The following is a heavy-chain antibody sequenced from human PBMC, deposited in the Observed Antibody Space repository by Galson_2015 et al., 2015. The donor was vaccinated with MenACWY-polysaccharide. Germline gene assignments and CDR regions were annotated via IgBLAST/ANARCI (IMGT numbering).Heavy chain of an antibody. CDR1: GFSFSAYG. V-gene: IGHV3-23*01. CDR3: AKVGPRSSWTMGLDY. J-gene: IGHJ4*02. D-gene: IGHD6-13*01. Sequence: SLRLSCAASGFSFSAYGMSWVRQAPGRGLEWVSGSGSGGGLYYADSVKGRFTVSRDNSKNTLYLQMNNLRAEDTAVNYCAKVGPRSSWTMGLDYWGQGTLVTVPS. CDR2: SGSGGGL.